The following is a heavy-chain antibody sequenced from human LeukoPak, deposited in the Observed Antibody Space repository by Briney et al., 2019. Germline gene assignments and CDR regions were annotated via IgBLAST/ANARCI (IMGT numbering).Heavy chain of an antibody. V-gene: IGHV3-23*01. CDR3: AKDSTDYGDFDS. Sequence: PGGSLRLSCAASGFTFSSYAMSWVRQAPGKGLEWVSAMSGSGRSTYYADSVKGHFTLSRDNSKNTLFLQMNSLRAEDTAVYYCAKDSTDYGDFDSWGQGTLVTVS. J-gene: IGHJ4*02. CDR2: MSGSGRST. D-gene: IGHD4-17*01. CDR1: GFTFSSYA.